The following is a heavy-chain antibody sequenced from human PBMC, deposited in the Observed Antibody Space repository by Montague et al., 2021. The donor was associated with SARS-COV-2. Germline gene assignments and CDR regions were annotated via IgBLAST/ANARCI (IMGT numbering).Heavy chain of an antibody. CDR3: ARTPAVYVVVVPAARGHFDY. V-gene: IGHV4-31*03. Sequence: TLSLTCTVSGGSISSDGYYWSWIRQHPGKGLEWIGYIYYSGSTYYNQSLESRVTITVDTSKNPFSLTLSSVTAADTYVYYCARTPAVYVVVVPAARGHFDYWGQGTTVTVSS. J-gene: IGHJ4*02. CDR2: IYYSGST. CDR1: GGSISSDGYY. D-gene: IGHD2-2*01.